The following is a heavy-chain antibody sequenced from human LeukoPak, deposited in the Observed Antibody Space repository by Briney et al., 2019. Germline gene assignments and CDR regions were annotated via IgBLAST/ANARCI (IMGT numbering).Heavy chain of an antibody. D-gene: IGHD6-13*01. CDR2: VYSSGGT. J-gene: IGHJ4*02. CDR3: ARGLSYSSNWVFDY. Sequence: PSETPSLTCTVSGGSISNYYWSWIRQSAGKGLEWIGRVYSSGGTKFNPSLRSRVTMSVDAYQNQFSMKVSSVTAADTAVYFCARGLSYSSNWVFDYWGQGILVTVSS. CDR1: GGSISNYY. V-gene: IGHV4-4*07.